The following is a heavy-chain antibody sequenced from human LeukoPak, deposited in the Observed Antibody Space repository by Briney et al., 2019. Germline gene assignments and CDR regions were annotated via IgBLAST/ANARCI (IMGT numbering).Heavy chain of an antibody. CDR1: GYSFTSYW. V-gene: IGHV5-51*01. CDR3: ARHESIAAADVPFDY. Sequence: GESLKISCKCSGYSFTSYWIGWVRQMPGKGLEWMGIIYPGDSDTRYSPSFQGQVTISADKSISTAYLQWSSLKASDTAMYYCARHESIAAADVPFDYWGQGTLVTVSS. D-gene: IGHD6-13*01. CDR2: IYPGDSDT. J-gene: IGHJ4*02.